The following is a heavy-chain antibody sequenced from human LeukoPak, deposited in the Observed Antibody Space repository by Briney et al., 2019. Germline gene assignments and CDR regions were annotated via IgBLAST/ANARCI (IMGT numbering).Heavy chain of an antibody. V-gene: IGHV1-69*04. D-gene: IGHD3-16*01. CDR3: AREDYDYVRVGEGAFDI. CDR1: GGTFSSYA. Sequence: SVKVSCKASGGTFSSYAISWVRQAPGQGLEWMGRIIPILGIANYAQKFQGRVTITADKSTSTAYMELSSLRSEDTAVYYCAREDYDYVRVGEGAFDIWGQGTMVTVSS. CDR2: IIPILGIA. J-gene: IGHJ3*02.